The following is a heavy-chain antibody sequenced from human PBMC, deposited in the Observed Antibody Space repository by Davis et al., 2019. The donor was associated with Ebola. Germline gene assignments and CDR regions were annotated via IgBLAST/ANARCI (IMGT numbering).Heavy chain of an antibody. Sequence: AASVKVSCKASGYTFTSYGITWVRQAPGQGLEWMGWINPHNGNTNYAQNVQGRVTMTTDTSTSTAYMEVGILRSDDTAVYSCARAQFPTTSDHWGQGTLVTVSS. D-gene: IGHD1-1*01. CDR3: ARAQFPTTSDH. CDR1: GYTFTSYG. J-gene: IGHJ4*02. V-gene: IGHV1-18*04. CDR2: INPHNGNT.